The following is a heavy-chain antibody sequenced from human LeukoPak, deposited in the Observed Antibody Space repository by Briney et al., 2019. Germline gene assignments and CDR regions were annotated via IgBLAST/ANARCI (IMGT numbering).Heavy chain of an antibody. J-gene: IGHJ5*02. CDR1: GYSFTSFL. V-gene: IGHV5-51*01. D-gene: IGHD3-10*01. Sequence: GESLKISCKGSGYSFTSFLIGWVRQIPGKGLEWRGMIYPGDSDTRYSPSFQGQVTISTAKSISTAYLQWSSLKASDTAMYYCARHYYGSGRTVWFDPWGQGTLVTVSS. CDR2: IYPGDSDT. CDR3: ARHYYGSGRTVWFDP.